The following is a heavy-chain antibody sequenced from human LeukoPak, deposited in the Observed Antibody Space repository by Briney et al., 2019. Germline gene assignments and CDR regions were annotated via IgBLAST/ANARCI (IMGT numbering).Heavy chain of an antibody. V-gene: IGHV3-23*01. J-gene: IGHJ4*02. Sequence: GGSLRLSCAASGFTFSSYSMNWVRQAPGKGLEWVSAISGSGGSTYYADSVKGRFTISRDNSKNTLYLQMNSLRAEDTAVYYCAKVNGLGYYYGSGSYSFDYWGQGTLVTVSS. CDR2: ISGSGGST. CDR3: AKVNGLGYYYGSGSYSFDY. CDR1: GFTFSSYS. D-gene: IGHD3-10*01.